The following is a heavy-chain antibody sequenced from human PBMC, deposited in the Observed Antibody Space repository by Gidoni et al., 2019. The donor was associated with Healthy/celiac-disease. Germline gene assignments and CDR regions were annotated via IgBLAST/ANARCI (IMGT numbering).Heavy chain of an antibody. V-gene: IGHV3-23*01. Sequence: EVQLLESGGGLVQPGGSLRLSCAASGFTFSSYAMSWVRQAPGKGLVWVSAISGSGGSTYYADSVKGRFTISRDNSKNTLYLQMNSLRAEDTAVYYCAKDASRLRLGELSLPAFDIWGQGTMVTVSS. CDR2: ISGSGGST. J-gene: IGHJ3*02. CDR1: GFTFSSYA. CDR3: AKDASRLRLGELSLPAFDI. D-gene: IGHD3-16*02.